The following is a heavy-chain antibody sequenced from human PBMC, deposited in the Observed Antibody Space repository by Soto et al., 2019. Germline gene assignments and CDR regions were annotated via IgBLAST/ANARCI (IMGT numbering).Heavy chain of an antibody. CDR2: IGNSDDVG. CDR1: GFNFTNHV. J-gene: IGHJ4*02. D-gene: IGHD1-26*01. CDR3: AKTVGATKLEDY. Sequence: PGGSLRLSCSASGFNFTNHVINWVRQAPGKSLEWVSSIGNSDDVGFYADSVRGRFLVSRDISTNSVYLQMNYLRVEDTAVYYCAKTVGATKLEDYWGQGTLVTVSS. V-gene: IGHV3-23*01.